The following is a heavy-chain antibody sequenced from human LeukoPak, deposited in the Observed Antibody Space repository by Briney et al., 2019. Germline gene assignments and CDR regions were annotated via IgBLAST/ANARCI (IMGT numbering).Heavy chain of an antibody. CDR1: GFTVSSNY. Sequence: PGGSLRLSCAASGFTVSSNYMTRVRQAPGKGLEWVSSISSSSSYIYYADSVKGRFTVSRDNAKNSLYLQMNSLRAEDTAVYYCARGDSSGWYEGNFDYWGQGTLVTVSS. J-gene: IGHJ4*02. CDR2: ISSSSSYI. CDR3: ARGDSSGWYEGNFDY. V-gene: IGHV3-21*01. D-gene: IGHD6-19*01.